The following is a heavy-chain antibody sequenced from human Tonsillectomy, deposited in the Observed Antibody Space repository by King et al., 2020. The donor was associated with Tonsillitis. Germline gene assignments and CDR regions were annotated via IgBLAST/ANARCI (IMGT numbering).Heavy chain of an antibody. CDR3: AKTSHVSITWSDAFDS. D-gene: IGHD6-13*01. CDR1: GGSISSSSYY. J-gene: IGHJ3*02. CDR2: IYYSGGT. V-gene: IGHV4-39*01. Sequence: QLQESGPGLVKPSETLSLTCTVSGGSISSSSYYWGWIRQPPGKGLEWIGSIYYSGGTYYNPSLKSRVTISVDTSKNQFSLKLSSVTAADTAVYYCAKTSHVSITWSDAFDSWGQGTMVTVSS.